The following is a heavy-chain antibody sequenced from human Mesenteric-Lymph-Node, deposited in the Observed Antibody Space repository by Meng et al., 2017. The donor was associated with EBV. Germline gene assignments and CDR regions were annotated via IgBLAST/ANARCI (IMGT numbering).Heavy chain of an antibody. D-gene: IGHD1-1*01. CDR1: GFSLITSGVG. CDR2: IYWDDDK. Sequence: QITLKESGPTLVKPTQTLSLPCTFSGFSLITSGVGVGWIRQPPEKALEWLALIYWDDDKRYSPSLKSRLTITKDTSKNQVVLTMTNMDPVDTATYYCAHRLEAFDHWGQGTLVTVSS. J-gene: IGHJ4*02. CDR3: AHRLEAFDH. V-gene: IGHV2-5*02.